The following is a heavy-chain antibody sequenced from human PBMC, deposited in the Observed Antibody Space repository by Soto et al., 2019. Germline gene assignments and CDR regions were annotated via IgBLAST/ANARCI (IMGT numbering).Heavy chain of an antibody. Sequence: QVQLVQSGAEVKKPGSSVKVSCKASGGTFSSYTISWVRQAPGQGLEWMGRIIPILGIANYAQKFQGRGTITADKSTSTAYMELSSLRSEDTAVYDCASSGDLGAFDIWGQGTMVTVSS. CDR1: GGTFSSYT. J-gene: IGHJ3*02. CDR3: ASSGDLGAFDI. D-gene: IGHD3-10*01. CDR2: IIPILGIA. V-gene: IGHV1-69*02.